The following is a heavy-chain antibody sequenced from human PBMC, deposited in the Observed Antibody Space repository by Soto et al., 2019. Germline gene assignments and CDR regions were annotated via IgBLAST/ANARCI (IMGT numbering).Heavy chain of an antibody. Sequence: SETLSLTCIVSGDSISSDYWSWIRQPPGKGLEWIGYIYYSGSTNYNPSLKSRVTISVDTSKNQFSLKLNSMTAADTAVYYCARHNYGSGSTYFDYWGQGTLVTVSS. CDR2: IYYSGST. CDR3: ARHNYGSGSTYFDY. D-gene: IGHD3-10*01. CDR1: GDSISSDY. J-gene: IGHJ4*02. V-gene: IGHV4-59*08.